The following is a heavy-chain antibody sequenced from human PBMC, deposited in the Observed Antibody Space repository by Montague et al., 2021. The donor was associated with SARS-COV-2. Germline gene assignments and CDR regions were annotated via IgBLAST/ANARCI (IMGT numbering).Heavy chain of an antibody. Sequence: SETLSLTCAVSGGSISSYYWSWIRQPPGTGLEWIGRVNPSGRTTHSPSLQSRVTISVDTSRNHISLKLTSVTAADTAVYFCARDRRTSGWGHRYAGLDVWGQGTTVTVSS. CDR1: GGSISSYY. J-gene: IGHJ6*02. V-gene: IGHV4-4*07. CDR2: VNPSGRT. D-gene: IGHD6-19*01. CDR3: ARDRRTSGWGHRYAGLDV.